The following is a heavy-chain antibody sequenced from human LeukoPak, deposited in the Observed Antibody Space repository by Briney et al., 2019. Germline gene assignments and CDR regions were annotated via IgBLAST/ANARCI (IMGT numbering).Heavy chain of an antibody. CDR2: ISSSSSYI. CDR1: GFTFSSYS. Sequence: GGSLRLSCAASGFTFSSYSMNWVRQAPGKGLEWVSSISSSSSYIYYADSVKGRFTISRDNAKNSLYLQMNSLRAEDTAVYYCARAYYYGSGSYFFPPDYWGQGTLVTVSS. J-gene: IGHJ4*02. CDR3: ARAYYYGSGSYFFPPDY. D-gene: IGHD3-10*01. V-gene: IGHV3-21*01.